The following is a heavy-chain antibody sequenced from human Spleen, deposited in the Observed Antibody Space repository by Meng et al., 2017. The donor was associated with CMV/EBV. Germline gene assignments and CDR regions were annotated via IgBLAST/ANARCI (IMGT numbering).Heavy chain of an antibody. CDR1: GGSISSYY. J-gene: IGHJ3*02. CDR2: IHYSGST. D-gene: IGHD3-16*02. CDR3: ATHFDTTGYRSFDI. V-gene: IGHV4-59*01. Sequence: SETLSLTCNVSGGSISSYYWSWIRQPPGKGLEWIGYIHYSGSTNNNPSLRGRVTISVDTSKNQFSLRLNSVTAADTAVYYCATHFDTTGYRSFDIWGQGTMVTVSS.